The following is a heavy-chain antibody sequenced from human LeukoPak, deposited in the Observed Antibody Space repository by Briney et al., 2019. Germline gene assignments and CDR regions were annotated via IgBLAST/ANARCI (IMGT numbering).Heavy chain of an antibody. V-gene: IGHV4-59*12. CDR2: IYYSGST. J-gene: IGHJ4*02. CDR1: GGSISSYY. CDR3: ARDASNYFADYFDY. D-gene: IGHD4-11*01. Sequence: SETLSLTCTVSGGSISSYYWSWIRQPPGKGLEWIGYIYYSGSTNYNPSLKSRVTISVDTSKNQFSLKLSSVTAADTAVYYCARDASNYFADYFDYWGQGTLVTVSS.